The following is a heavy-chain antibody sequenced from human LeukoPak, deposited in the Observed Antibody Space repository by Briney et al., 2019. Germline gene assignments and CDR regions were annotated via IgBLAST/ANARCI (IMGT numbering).Heavy chain of an antibody. CDR1: GFSFGDYS. CDR2: ISSSSYI. J-gene: IGHJ4*02. V-gene: IGHV3-21*01. CDR3: ARERASSSWTLFGY. D-gene: IGHD6-13*01. Sequence: GGSLRLSCAASGFSFGDYSMHWVRQAPGKGLEWVSSISSSSYIYYADSVRGRFTISRDDAKNSLYLQMNSLIAEDTAVYYCARERASSSWTLFGYWGQGTLVTVSS.